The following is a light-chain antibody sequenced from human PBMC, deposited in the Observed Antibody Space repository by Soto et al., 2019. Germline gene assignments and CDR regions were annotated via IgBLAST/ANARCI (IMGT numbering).Light chain of an antibody. CDR1: QSIRSW. CDR3: QQYDSFSKT. V-gene: IGKV1-5*01. CDR2: DAS. J-gene: IGKJ1*01. Sequence: IQMTHSPSTLSASVVDRVTITCRASQSIRSWLAWYQQKPGKAPQLLIYDASNLESGVPSRFSGSGSGTEFTLTISSLQPDDFATYYCQQYDSFSKTFGRGTKV.